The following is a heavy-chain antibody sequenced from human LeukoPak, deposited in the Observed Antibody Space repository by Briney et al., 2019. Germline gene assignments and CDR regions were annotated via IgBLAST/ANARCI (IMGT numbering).Heavy chain of an antibody. CDR1: GYSINSGYF. Sequence: PSETLSLTCTVSGYSINSGYFWGWVRQPPGKGPEWIGSIFHTGDVYYNPSLRSRVTLSIDTSRNQVSLKVTSVTAADTALYYCARVVASTSIDSWGQGILVTVSS. V-gene: IGHV4-38-2*02. J-gene: IGHJ4*02. CDR2: IFHTGDV. D-gene: IGHD2-15*01. CDR3: ARVVASTSIDS.